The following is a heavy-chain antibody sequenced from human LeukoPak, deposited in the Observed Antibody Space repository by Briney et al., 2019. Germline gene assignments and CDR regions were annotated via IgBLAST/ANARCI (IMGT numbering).Heavy chain of an antibody. CDR1: GFTFSSYG. V-gene: IGHV3-30*03. Sequence: GGSLRLSCAASGFTFSSYGMHWVRQAPGKGLEWVAVISYDGSNKYYADSVKGRFTSSRDNSNDTLYLQMNSLRADDTAVYYCLGYCSGGRCYSGGHWGQGTLVTVSS. J-gene: IGHJ4*02. CDR2: ISYDGSNK. CDR3: LGYCSGGRCYSGGH. D-gene: IGHD2-15*01.